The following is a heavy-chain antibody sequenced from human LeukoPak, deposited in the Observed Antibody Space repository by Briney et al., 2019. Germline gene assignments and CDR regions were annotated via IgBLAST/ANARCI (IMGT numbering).Heavy chain of an antibody. CDR2: INPNSGGT. CDR3: ARGSQWELRGIWFDP. Sequence: GASVKVSCKASGYTFTGYYMHWVRQAPGQGLEWMGWINPNSGGTNYAQTFQGRATMTRETPLNPAYLELRRLRSDDTAVYYCARGSQWELRGIWFDPWGQGTLVTVSS. J-gene: IGHJ5*02. CDR1: GYTFTGYY. V-gene: IGHV1-2*02. D-gene: IGHD1-26*01.